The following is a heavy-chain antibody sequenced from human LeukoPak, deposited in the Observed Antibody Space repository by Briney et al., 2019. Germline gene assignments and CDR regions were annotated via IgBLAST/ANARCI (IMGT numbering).Heavy chain of an antibody. CDR1: GVSMNYYF. D-gene: IGHD3-10*01. Sequence: SQTLSLTCTVSGVSMNYYFWNWIRQPAGEGLQWIGRIHSSGTTNYNPSLKSRVTISVDTSKNQFSLKLSSVTAADTAVYYCASVDRRAARGGYYYYYMDVWGKGTTVTISS. J-gene: IGHJ6*03. CDR3: ASVDRRAARGGYYYYYMDV. CDR2: IHSSGTT. V-gene: IGHV4-4*07.